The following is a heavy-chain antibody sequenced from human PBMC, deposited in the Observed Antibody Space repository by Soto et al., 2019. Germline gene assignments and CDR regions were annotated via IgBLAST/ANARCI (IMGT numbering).Heavy chain of an antibody. Sequence: GGSLRLSCAASGFTFSSYAMSWVRQAPGKGLEWVSAISGSGGSTYYADSVKGRFTISRDNSKNTLYLQMNSLRAEDTAVYYCAKDPHRSSSPHYYYYGMGVWGQGTTVTVS. V-gene: IGHV3-23*01. J-gene: IGHJ6*02. CDR1: GFTFSSYA. D-gene: IGHD6-6*01. CDR2: ISGSGGST. CDR3: AKDPHRSSSPHYYYYGMGV.